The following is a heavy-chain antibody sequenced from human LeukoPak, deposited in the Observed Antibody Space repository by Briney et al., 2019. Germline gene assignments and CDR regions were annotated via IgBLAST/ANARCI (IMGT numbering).Heavy chain of an antibody. V-gene: IGHV1-18*01. J-gene: IGHJ4*02. Sequence: ASVKVSCKASGYTFTSYGISWVRQAPGQGLEWTGWISAYNGNTNYAQKLQGRVTMTTDTSTSTAYMELRSLRSDDTAVYYCARRGYCSSTSCYAVEFDYWGQGTLATVSS. CDR3: ARRGYCSSTSCYAVEFDY. D-gene: IGHD2-2*01. CDR2: ISAYNGNT. CDR1: GYTFTSYG.